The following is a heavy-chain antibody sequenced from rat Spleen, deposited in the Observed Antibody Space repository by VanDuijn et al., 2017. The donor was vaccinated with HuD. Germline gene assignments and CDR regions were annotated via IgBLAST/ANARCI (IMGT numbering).Heavy chain of an antibody. V-gene: IGHV5-29*01. CDR1: GFTFSNYD. CDR3: ARHLVYGGSLFYFDY. Sequence: EVQLVESGGGLVQPGRSLKLSCAASGFTFSNYDMAWVRQAPTKGLEWVATISYGDSSGHSTTYYPDSVKGRFTISRDNAENTVYLQMNSLRSEDTATYYCARHLVYGGSLFYFDYWGQGVMVTVSS. J-gene: IGHJ2*01. D-gene: IGHD1-11*01. CDR2: ISYGDSSGHSTT.